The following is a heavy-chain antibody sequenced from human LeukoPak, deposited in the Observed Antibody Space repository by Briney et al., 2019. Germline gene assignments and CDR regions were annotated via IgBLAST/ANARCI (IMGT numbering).Heavy chain of an antibody. D-gene: IGHD5-18*01. Sequence: GGSPRLSCVASGFTFSSYWMHWVRQDPRKGLVWVSRINGDGRNINYADSVRGRFTISRDNAKNTLYLQMNSLRAEDTAVYYCASGIRGYSYGYHYWGQGTLVTVSS. CDR3: ASGIRGYSYGYHY. J-gene: IGHJ4*02. CDR2: INGDGRNI. V-gene: IGHV3-74*01. CDR1: GFTFSSYW.